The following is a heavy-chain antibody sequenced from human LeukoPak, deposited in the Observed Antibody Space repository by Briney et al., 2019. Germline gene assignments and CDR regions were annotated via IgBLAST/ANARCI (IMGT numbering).Heavy chain of an antibody. CDR1: GFTVIDNY. V-gene: IGHV3-53*01. Sequence: GGSLRLSCVVSGFTVIDNYMSWVRQAPGKGLEWVSSVSPGGVSPNHADSVKGRFTVSRDDSLNTLYLQMNSLRVDDTAVYYCAKRIDIAVVPEAATHQAFDVWGQGTMVTVSS. D-gene: IGHD2-2*01. CDR3: AKRIDIAVVPEAATHQAFDV. CDR2: SPGGVSP. J-gene: IGHJ3*01.